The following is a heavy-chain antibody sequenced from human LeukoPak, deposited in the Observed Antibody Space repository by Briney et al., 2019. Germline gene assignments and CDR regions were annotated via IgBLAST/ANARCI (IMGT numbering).Heavy chain of an antibody. J-gene: IGHJ4*02. V-gene: IGHV3-23*01. Sequence: SGGSLRLSCAASGFSLSTYGVSWVRQPPGKGLEWVSGITGTGGSTYYADSVKGRFTVSRDTSKNTLYLQMNSLRAEDTAIYYCAKDHGTAVADFYYWGQGTLVTVSS. CDR3: AKDHGTAVADFYY. D-gene: IGHD6-19*01. CDR2: ITGTGGST. CDR1: GFSLSTYG.